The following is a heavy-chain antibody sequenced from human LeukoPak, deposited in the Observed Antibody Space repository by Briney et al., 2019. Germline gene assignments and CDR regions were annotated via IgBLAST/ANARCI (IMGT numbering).Heavy chain of an antibody. D-gene: IGHD1-26*01. V-gene: IGHV4-59*01. CDR3: ARASYSGSYFESHGMDV. Sequence: SETLTLTCTVSGVSISSYYWSWIRQPPGKGLEWIGYIYYSGSTNYNPSLKSRVTISVDTSKNQFSLKLSSVTAADTAVYYCARASYSGSYFESHGMDVWGQGTTVTVSS. J-gene: IGHJ6*02. CDR2: IYYSGST. CDR1: GVSISSYY.